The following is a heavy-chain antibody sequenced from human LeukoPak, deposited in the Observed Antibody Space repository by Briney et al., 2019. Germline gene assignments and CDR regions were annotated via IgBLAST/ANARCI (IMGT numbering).Heavy chain of an antibody. D-gene: IGHD3-9*01. J-gene: IGHJ4*02. V-gene: IGHV3-48*04. CDR3: ARDGNDDILTGYYKGTDY. CDR1: GFTFSSYG. Sequence: GRSLRLSCAASGFTFSSYGMHWVRQAPGKGLEWVSYISSSSSTIYYADSVKGRFTISRDNAKNSLYLQMNSLRAEDTAVYYCARDGNDDILTGYYKGTDYWGQGTLVTVSS. CDR2: ISSSSSTI.